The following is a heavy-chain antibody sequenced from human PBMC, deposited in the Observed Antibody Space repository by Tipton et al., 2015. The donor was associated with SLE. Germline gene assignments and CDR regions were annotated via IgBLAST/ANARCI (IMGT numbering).Heavy chain of an antibody. D-gene: IGHD1-26*01. J-gene: IGHJ4*02. V-gene: IGHV4-39*07. Sequence: TLSLTCTVSGGSISSSSYYWGWIRQPPGKGLEWIGSIYYSGSTYYNPSLKSRVTISVDTSKNQFSLKLSSVTAADTAVYYCARGNLVGATYYFDYWGQGTLVTASS. CDR3: ARGNLVGATYYFDY. CDR2: IYYSGST. CDR1: GGSISSSSYY.